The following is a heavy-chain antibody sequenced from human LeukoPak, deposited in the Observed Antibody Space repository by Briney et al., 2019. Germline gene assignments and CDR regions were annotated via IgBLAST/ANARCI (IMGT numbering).Heavy chain of an antibody. CDR1: GYTFTSYY. J-gene: IGHJ4*02. CDR2: FDPEDGET. V-gene: IGHV1-24*01. Sequence: ASVKVSCKASGYTFTSYYMHWVRQAPGKGLEWMGGFDPEDGETIYAQKFQGRVTMTEDTSTDTAYMELSSLRSEDTAVYYCATVGSGYDFDYWGQGTLVTVSS. CDR3: ATVGSGYDFDY. D-gene: IGHD5-12*01.